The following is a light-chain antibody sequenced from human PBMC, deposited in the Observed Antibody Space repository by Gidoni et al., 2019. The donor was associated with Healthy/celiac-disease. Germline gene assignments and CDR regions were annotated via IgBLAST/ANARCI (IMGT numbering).Light chain of an antibody. J-gene: IGKJ1*01. CDR2: GSS. V-gene: IGKV3-20*01. Sequence: ELVLTQSPGTLSLSPGERATLSCRASQSVSSSYLAWYQQKPGQAPRLLIYGSSSRATGIPDRFSGSGSGKDFTITISRLEPEDFAVYYCQQYGSSPWTFGQGTKVEIK. CDR3: QQYGSSPWT. CDR1: QSVSSSY.